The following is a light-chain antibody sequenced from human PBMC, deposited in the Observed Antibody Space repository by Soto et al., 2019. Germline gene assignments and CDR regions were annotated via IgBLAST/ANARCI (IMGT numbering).Light chain of an antibody. CDR1: SSNIGSNT. CDR3: ATWDESLYGPV. Sequence: QSVLTQPPSASGTPGQRVTISCSGSSSNIGSNTVNWYQQLPGTAPKLLIYSNNQRPSGVPDRFSGSKSGTSASLAISGLQSEDEADYYCATWDESLYGPVFGGGTKLTVL. V-gene: IGLV1-44*01. J-gene: IGLJ2*01. CDR2: SNN.